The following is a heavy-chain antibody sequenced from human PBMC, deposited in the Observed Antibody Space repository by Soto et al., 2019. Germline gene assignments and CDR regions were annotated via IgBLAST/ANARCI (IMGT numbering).Heavy chain of an antibody. J-gene: IGHJ6*03. V-gene: IGHV3-30*18. CDR1: GFTFSSYG. D-gene: IGHD3-10*01. CDR2: ISYDGSNK. CDR3: AKIERERYYGSGSYFSYYYMDV. Sequence: QVQLVESGGGVVQPGRSLRLSCAASGFTFSSYGMHWVRQAPGKGLEWVAVISYDGSNKYYADSVKGRFTISRDNSKNTLYLQMDSLRAEYTAVYYCAKIERERYYGSGSYFSYYYMDVWGTGTTVTVAS.